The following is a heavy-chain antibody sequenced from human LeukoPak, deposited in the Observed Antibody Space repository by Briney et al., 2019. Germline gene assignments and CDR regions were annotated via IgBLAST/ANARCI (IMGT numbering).Heavy chain of an antibody. V-gene: IGHV4-59*01. CDR2: IYYSGST. CDR1: GGSISSYY. J-gene: IGHJ4*02. CDR3: ARDSSSGLVNY. Sequence: SETLSLTCTVSGGSISSYYWSWIRQPPGKGLEWIGYIYYSGSTNYNPSLKSRVTISVDTSKNQFSLMLSSVTAADTAVYYCARDSSSGLVNYWGQGTLVTVSS. D-gene: IGHD1-26*01.